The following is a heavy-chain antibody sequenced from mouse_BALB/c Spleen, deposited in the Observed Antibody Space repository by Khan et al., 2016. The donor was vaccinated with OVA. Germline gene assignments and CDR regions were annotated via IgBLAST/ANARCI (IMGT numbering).Heavy chain of an antibody. CDR2: IWGGGGT. J-gene: IGHJ4*01. Sequence: VQLQESGPGLVAPSQSLSITCTVSGFSLSRYNIHWVRQPPGKGLQWLGMIWGGGGTDYNSTLKSRLSISKDNSKSQVILKMNSLQADDSAMYYGARAYYRYDGYYAMDYWGQGTSVTVSS. CDR1: GFSLSRYN. CDR3: ARAYYRYDGYYAMDY. D-gene: IGHD2-14*01. V-gene: IGHV2-6-4*01.